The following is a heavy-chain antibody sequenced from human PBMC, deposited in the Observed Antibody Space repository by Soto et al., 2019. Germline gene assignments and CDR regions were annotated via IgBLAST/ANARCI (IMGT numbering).Heavy chain of an antibody. V-gene: IGHV1-69*08. Sequence: QVQLVQSGAEVKKPGSSVKVSCKASGGTFSSYTISWVRQAPGQGLEWMGRSIAILGIANYAKKFQGRVTIPEDKSTITAYMELSSLRSEDTAVYYCAREDYGGNTGFDYWGQGTLVTVSS. J-gene: IGHJ4*02. CDR1: GGTFSSYT. D-gene: IGHD4-17*01. CDR2: SIAILGIA. CDR3: AREDYGGNTGFDY.